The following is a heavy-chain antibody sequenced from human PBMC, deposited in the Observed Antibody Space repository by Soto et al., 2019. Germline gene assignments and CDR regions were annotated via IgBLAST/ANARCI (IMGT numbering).Heavy chain of an antibody. Sequence: SETLSLTCPVSGGSMSSYYWTWLRQSPGRGLEWIGYISYSGSTYYNPSLKSRVTISADTSKTQFSLRMNSMIAADTAVYYCARADPDASVGYWGQGTLVTVSS. CDR2: ISYSGST. D-gene: IGHD2-15*01. J-gene: IGHJ4*02. V-gene: IGHV4-59*01. CDR1: GGSMSSYY. CDR3: ARADPDASVGY.